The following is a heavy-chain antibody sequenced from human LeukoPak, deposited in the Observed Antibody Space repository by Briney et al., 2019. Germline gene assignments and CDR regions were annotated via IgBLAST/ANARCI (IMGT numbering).Heavy chain of an antibody. D-gene: IGHD6-13*01. CDR1: GGTFSSYA. CDR2: IIPIFDTA. V-gene: IGHV1-69*06. Sequence: GASVKVSCKASGGTFSSYAISWVRQAPGQGLEWMGGIIPIFDTADYAQKFQGRVTITADKSTSAAYMELSSLRSEDTAVYYCARVVGLTGYSSSWYSGYYYYMDVWGKGTTVTVSS. CDR3: ARVVGLTGYSSSWYSGYYYYMDV. J-gene: IGHJ6*03.